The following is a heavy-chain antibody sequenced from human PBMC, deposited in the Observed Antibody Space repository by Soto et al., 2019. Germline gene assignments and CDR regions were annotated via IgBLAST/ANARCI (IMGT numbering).Heavy chain of an antibody. CDR1: GDSISSSYY. D-gene: IGHD2-21*01. J-gene: IGHJ5*02. CDR2: VYYTGFT. CDR3: ARLPVVVIALGYYDP. Sequence: SETLSLTCTVSGDSISSSYYWGWVRQPPGKGLECIGAVYYTGFTYYNPSLKSRLTISLDTSKNQFSLRLSSVTAADTAIYYCARLPVVVIALGYYDPWGPGTLVTVSS. V-gene: IGHV4-39*01.